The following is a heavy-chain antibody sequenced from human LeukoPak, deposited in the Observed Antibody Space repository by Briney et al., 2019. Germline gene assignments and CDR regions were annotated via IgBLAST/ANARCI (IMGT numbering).Heavy chain of an antibody. J-gene: IGHJ4*02. V-gene: IGHV1-69*04. CDR3: AYTRNCGGDCYSNY. CDR1: GGTFSSYA. CDR2: IIPILGIA. Sequence: SVKVSCKASGGTFSSYAISWVRQAPGQGLEWMGRIIPILGIANYAQKFQGRVTITADKSTSTAYMELSSLRSEDTAVYYCAYTRNCGGDCYSNYWGQGTLVTVSS. D-gene: IGHD2-21*02.